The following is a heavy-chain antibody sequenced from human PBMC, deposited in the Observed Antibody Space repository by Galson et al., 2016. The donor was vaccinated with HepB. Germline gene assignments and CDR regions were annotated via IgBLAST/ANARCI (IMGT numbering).Heavy chain of an antibody. CDR2: ISDSGSKT. V-gene: IGHV3-23*01. CDR1: GFTFNNYY. J-gene: IGHJ4*02. D-gene: IGHD3-22*01. CDR3: ANSPHYYDRSY. Sequence: SLRLSCAASGFTFNNYYMSWVRQAPGKGLESVSVISDSGSKTHYADSVKGRFTISRDNSKNTLFLQMNTLRAEDTAVYYCANSPHYYDRSYWGQGAPVTVSS.